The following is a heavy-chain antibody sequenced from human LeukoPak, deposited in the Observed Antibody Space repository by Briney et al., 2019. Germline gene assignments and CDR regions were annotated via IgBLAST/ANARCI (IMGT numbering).Heavy chain of an antibody. J-gene: IGHJ5*02. Sequence: PGGSLRLSCAASGFTFSSYSMNWVRQAPGKGLEWVSSISSSSSYIYYADSVKGRFTISGDNARNSLFLQMDSLRAEDTALYYCARDRVNIASRAGWFDPWGQGARVTVSS. CDR2: ISSSSSYI. CDR1: GFTFSSYS. V-gene: IGHV3-21*01. D-gene: IGHD6-6*01. CDR3: ARDRVNIASRAGWFDP.